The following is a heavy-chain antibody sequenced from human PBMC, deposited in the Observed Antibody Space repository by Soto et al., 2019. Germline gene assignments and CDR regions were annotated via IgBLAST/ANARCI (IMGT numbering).Heavy chain of an antibody. D-gene: IGHD3-22*01. CDR1: GYTFTAYG. V-gene: IGHV1-18*01. CDR2: VSTNNADT. J-gene: IGHJ4*02. Sequence: QVQLVQSGPEVKMPGASVKVSCRTSGYTFTAYGLAWLRQAPGQRPEWMGWVSTNNADTNYAQKFQGRVTMTTETSMRTTYMELRSLRSDDTAVYYCARELNTDPSAYYSFAYWGQGTLVTVSS. CDR3: ARELNTDPSAYYSFAY.